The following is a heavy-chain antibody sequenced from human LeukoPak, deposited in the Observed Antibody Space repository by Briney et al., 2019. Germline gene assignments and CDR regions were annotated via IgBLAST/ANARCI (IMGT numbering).Heavy chain of an antibody. Sequence: PSETLSLTCTVSGGSMSSGDYYWSWIRQPPGKGLEWIGYMSYSGSSYYNPSLRSRVTMSINSSKNQFSLKLSSVTAADTALYFCARGLADAFDIWGQGTVVTVSS. CDR2: MSYSGSS. CDR1: GGSMSSGDYY. V-gene: IGHV4-30-4*08. CDR3: ARGLADAFDI. J-gene: IGHJ3*02.